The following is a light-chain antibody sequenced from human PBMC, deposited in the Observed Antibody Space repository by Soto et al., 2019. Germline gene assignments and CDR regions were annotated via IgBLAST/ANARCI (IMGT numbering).Light chain of an antibody. CDR1: QSISSY. J-gene: IGKJ1*01. V-gene: IGKV1-39*01. CDR3: QQRYSTPRT. Sequence: EIQMTKSTSYLSASVGERVTITCLSSQSISSYLYWYHQKPGKAPKLLIYASSILQSGVPSRFIGSGSGTDFTLTITILQPEDLAIYYFQQRYSTPRTFGQGTKVAI. CDR2: ASS.